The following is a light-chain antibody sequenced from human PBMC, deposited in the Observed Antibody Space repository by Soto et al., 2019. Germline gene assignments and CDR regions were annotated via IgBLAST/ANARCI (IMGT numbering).Light chain of an antibody. CDR3: SSYATSGTPYV. CDR1: SSDIGGHNY. J-gene: IGLJ1*01. Sequence: QSALTQPASVSGSPGQSITISCTGSSSDIGGHNYVSWYQQHPGKAPKLIIFGVSSRPSGVSNRFSGSKSGNTASLTISGLQAEDEADYYCSSYATSGTPYVFATGTKVTVL. CDR2: GVS. V-gene: IGLV2-14*01.